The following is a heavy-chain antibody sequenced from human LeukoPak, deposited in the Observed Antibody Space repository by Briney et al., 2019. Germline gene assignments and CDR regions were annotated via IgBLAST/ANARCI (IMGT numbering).Heavy chain of an antibody. CDR2: INPNSGGT. CDR3: ARDEYYYDSSGYYRSDY. Sequence: ASVKVSCKASGYTFTGYYMHWVRQAPGQGLEWVGWINPNSGGTNYAQKFQGRVTMTRDTSISTAYMELSRLRSDDTAVYYCARDEYYYDSSGYYRSDYWGQGTLVTVSS. D-gene: IGHD3-22*01. V-gene: IGHV1-2*02. J-gene: IGHJ4*02. CDR1: GYTFTGYY.